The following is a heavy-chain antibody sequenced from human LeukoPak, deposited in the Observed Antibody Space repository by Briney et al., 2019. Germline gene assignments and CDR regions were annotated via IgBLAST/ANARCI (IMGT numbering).Heavy chain of an antibody. V-gene: IGHV3-23*01. CDR3: ARFCGSSSCSTFSSCCGMVV. Sequence: PGGSLRLSCASSKFTFSSYTMAWVRQAPGKGLEWVSLISASGITYNADFVKGRFTSSTDSSRTTLFLQMNSLRDEDTARYYCARFCGSSSCSTFSSCCGMVVWGLGTTVTVSS. CDR2: ISASGIT. J-gene: IGHJ6*02. CDR1: KFTFSSYT. D-gene: IGHD2-2*01.